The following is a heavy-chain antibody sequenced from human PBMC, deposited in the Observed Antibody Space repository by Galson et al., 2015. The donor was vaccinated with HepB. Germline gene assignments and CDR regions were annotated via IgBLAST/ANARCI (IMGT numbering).Heavy chain of an antibody. D-gene: IGHD3-16*01. CDR2: MNPNSGNT. V-gene: IGHV1-8*01. CDR1: GYTFTSYD. CDR3: ARGRIVAQRKSYYDYIWGSYGEALGDY. J-gene: IGHJ4*02. Sequence: SVKVSCKASGYTFTSYDINWVRQAAGQGLEWMGWMNPNSGNTGYAQKFQGRVTMTRNTSISTAYMELSSLRSEDTAVYYCARGRIVAQRKSYYDYIWGSYGEALGDYWGQGTLVTVSS.